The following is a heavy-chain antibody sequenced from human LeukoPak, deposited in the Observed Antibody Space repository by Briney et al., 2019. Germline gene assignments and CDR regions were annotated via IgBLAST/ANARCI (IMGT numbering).Heavy chain of an antibody. Sequence: PGGSLRLSCAASGFTFSRYWMHRVRQAPGKGLVWVSRINSDGSSRYADSAKGRFTISRDNAKNTLYLQMNSLRAEDTAVYYCARGGWEQEHLDYWGQGTLVTVSS. J-gene: IGHJ4*02. CDR3: ARGGWEQEHLDY. CDR2: INSDGSS. D-gene: IGHD1-26*01. V-gene: IGHV3-74*01. CDR1: GFTFSRYW.